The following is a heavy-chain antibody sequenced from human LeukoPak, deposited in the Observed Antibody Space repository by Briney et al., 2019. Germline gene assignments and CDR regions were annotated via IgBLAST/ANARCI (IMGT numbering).Heavy chain of an antibody. CDR1: GFTFSSYW. CDR3: ARDKVKWELRDWYFDL. J-gene: IGHJ2*01. Sequence: GGSLRLSCAASGFTFSSYWMSWVRQAPGKGLEWVANIKQDGSEKYYVDSVKGRFTISRDNAKNSLYLQMNSLRAEDTAVYYCARDKVKWELRDWYFDLWGRGTLVTVSS. V-gene: IGHV3-7*01. CDR2: IKQDGSEK. D-gene: IGHD1-26*01.